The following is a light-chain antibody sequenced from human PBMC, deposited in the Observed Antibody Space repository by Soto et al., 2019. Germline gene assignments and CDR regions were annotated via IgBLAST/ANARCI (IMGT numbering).Light chain of an antibody. J-gene: IGKJ1*01. CDR3: QQYNNWPQT. Sequence: EIVMTQSPATLSVSPGERATLSCRASQSVSSNLAWYQQKPGQAPRLLIYGASTRATGIPARFSGSGSGTDFTLTISSLQSEDFAIYYCQQYNNWPQTFGLRTKVEIK. V-gene: IGKV3-15*01. CDR1: QSVSSN. CDR2: GAS.